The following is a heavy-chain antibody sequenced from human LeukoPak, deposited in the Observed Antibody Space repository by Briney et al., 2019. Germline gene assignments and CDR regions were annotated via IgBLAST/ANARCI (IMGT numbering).Heavy chain of an antibody. CDR3: ARIDFGDGY. CDR1: GFTASSTS. D-gene: IGHD4-17*01. Sequence: GGSLRLSCAASGFTASSTSVSWVRQAPGKGLEWVSVTSSGGNTYYADSVKGRFTSSRDNSRNTLYLQMNSLRAEDTAVYYCARIDFGDGYWGQGTLVTVSS. J-gene: IGHJ4*02. CDR2: TSSGGNT. V-gene: IGHV3-66*01.